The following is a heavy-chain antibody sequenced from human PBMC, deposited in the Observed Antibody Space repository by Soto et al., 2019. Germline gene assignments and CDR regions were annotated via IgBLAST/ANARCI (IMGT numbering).Heavy chain of an antibody. CDR1: GDSISRRNW. CDR2: IHHSGST. V-gene: IGHV4-4*02. CDR3: PRATAVADATGYGLDG. Sequence: QVQLQESGPGLVKPSGTLSLSCAVSGDSISRRNWWRWVLQSPWQGLEWIGEIHHSGSTNYNLSLKTRVTISIDKPKNHFSLSLTSVTAADTAVYYWPRATAVADATGYGLDGWGQRPAVTVSS. J-gene: IGHJ6*02. D-gene: IGHD2-21*02.